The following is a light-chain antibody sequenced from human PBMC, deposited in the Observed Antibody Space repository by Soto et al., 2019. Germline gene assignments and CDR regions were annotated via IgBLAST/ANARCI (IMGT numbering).Light chain of an antibody. CDR1: QSVSSY. Sequence: EIVLTQSPATLSLSPGERATLSCRASQSVSSYLAWYQQKPGQVPRLVIYDASNRATGIPGRFSGSGSETDFTLTISSLEPEDFGVYYCQQRSSWPRTFDQGTKVEIK. V-gene: IGKV3-11*01. CDR3: QQRSSWPRT. J-gene: IGKJ1*01. CDR2: DAS.